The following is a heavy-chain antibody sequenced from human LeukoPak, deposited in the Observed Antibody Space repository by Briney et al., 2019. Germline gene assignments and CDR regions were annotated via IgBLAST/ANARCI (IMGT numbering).Heavy chain of an antibody. CDR2: IWYGGSNK. J-gene: IGHJ6*03. V-gene: IGHV3-33*08. CDR1: GFTFSSYG. Sequence: GGSLRLSCAASGFTFSSYGMHWVRQAPGKGLEWVAVIWYGGSNKYYADSVKGRFTISRDDSKNTLYLQMNSLRAEDTAVYYCARSGNYYYYYMDVWGKGTTVTVSS. CDR3: ARSGNYYYYYMDV.